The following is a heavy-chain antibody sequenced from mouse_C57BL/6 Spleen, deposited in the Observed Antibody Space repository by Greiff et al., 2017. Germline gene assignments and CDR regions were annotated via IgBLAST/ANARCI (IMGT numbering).Heavy chain of an antibody. D-gene: IGHD2-1*01. CDR1: GFTFSSYA. V-gene: IGHV5-9-1*02. CDR2: ISSGGDYI. J-gene: IGHJ1*03. CDR3: TRDRDGNPWYCDV. Sequence: EVKLMESGEGLVKPGGSLKLSCAASGFTFSSYAMSWVRQTPEKRLEWVAYISSGGDYIYYADTEKGRFTISRDNARNTLYLQMSSLKSEDTAMYYCTRDRDGNPWYCDVWGTGTTVTVSS.